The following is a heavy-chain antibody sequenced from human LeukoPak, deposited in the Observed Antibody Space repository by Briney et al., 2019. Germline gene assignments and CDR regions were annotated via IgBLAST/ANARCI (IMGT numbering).Heavy chain of an antibody. CDR3: ARDYYDSSGYYYHTVAP. CDR2: INPSGGST. Sequence: ASVKVSCKASGYIFTHYYMHWVRQAPGQGLEWMGVINPSGGSTSFAQQFQGRVTMTTDTSTSTAYMELRSLRSDDTAVYYCARDYYDSSGYYYHTVAPWGQGTLVTVSS. D-gene: IGHD3-22*01. CDR1: GYIFTHYY. J-gene: IGHJ5*02. V-gene: IGHV1-46*01.